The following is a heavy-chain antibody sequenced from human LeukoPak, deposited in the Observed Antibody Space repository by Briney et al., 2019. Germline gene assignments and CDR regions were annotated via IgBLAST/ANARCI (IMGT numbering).Heavy chain of an antibody. V-gene: IGHV7-4-1*02. J-gene: IGHJ6*03. Sequence: ASVKVSCKASGYTFTSYAMNWVRQAPGQGLEWMGWINTNTGNPTYAQGFTGRFVFSLDTSVSTAYLQISGLKAEDTAVYYCAREYLSSRFPLNYYYMDVWGEGTTVTVSS. CDR1: GYTFTSYA. CDR2: INTNTGNP. CDR3: AREYLSSRFPLNYYYMDV. D-gene: IGHD6-13*01.